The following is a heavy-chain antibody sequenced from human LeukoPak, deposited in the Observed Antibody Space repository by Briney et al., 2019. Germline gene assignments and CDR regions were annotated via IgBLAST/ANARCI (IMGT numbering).Heavy chain of an antibody. Sequence: SETLSLTCSVSGGSISSYYWSWIRQSPGKGLEWIGYVFYKGSTNYNPSLKSRVSISVDTAKNQFSLRLSSVTAADTAVYYCARGNNYYFYYMDVWGKGATVIVSS. J-gene: IGHJ6*03. V-gene: IGHV4-59*01. CDR3: ARGNNYYFYYMDV. CDR2: VFYKGST. CDR1: GGSISSYY.